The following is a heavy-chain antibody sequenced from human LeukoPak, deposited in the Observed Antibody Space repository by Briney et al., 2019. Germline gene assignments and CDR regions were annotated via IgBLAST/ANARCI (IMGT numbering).Heavy chain of an antibody. CDR3: ARATRSYYRDYLSAFDI. J-gene: IGHJ3*02. Sequence: PGGSLRLSCAASGFTVSSNFMSWVRQAPGKGLEWVSFIYSGGTTHYADSVKGRCTISRDNSNNTLSLQMSNLRPEDTAVYYCARATRSYYRDYLSAFDIWGQGTMVTASS. D-gene: IGHD4-17*01. CDR2: IYSGGTT. CDR1: GFTVSSNF. V-gene: IGHV3-53*01.